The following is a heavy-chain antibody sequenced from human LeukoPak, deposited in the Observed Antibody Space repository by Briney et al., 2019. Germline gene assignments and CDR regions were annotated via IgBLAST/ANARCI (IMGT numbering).Heavy chain of an antibody. J-gene: IGHJ6*03. D-gene: IGHD3-10*01. CDR3: AREGLHITMVRGVIHSYCMGV. V-gene: IGHV4-39*07. Sequence: SKTLSLTCTVSGGSISSSSSYYWGWIRQPPGKGLEWIATIYYSGITYYNPSLKRRATTSADTSKNQFSLKLSSVTAAVTAVYYCAREGLHITMVRGVIHSYCMGVWGKGTTVTVSS. CDR1: GGSISSSSSYY. CDR2: IYYSGIT.